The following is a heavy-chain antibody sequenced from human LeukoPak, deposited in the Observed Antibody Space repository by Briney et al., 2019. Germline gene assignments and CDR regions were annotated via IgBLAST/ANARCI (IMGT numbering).Heavy chain of an antibody. D-gene: IGHD3-10*01. V-gene: IGHV3-7*03. CDR3: ARHYYGSGSYL. CDR1: GFTFSSYW. CDR2: IKQDGSEK. Sequence: GGSLRLSCAASGFTFSSYWMSWVRQAPGKGLEWVANIKQDGSEKYYVDSVKGRFTISRDNAKHSLYLQMNSLRAGDTAVYYCARHYYGSGSYLWGQGTMVTVSS. J-gene: IGHJ3*01.